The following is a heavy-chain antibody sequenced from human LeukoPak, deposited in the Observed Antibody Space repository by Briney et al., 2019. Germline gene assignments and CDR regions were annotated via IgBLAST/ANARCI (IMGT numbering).Heavy chain of an antibody. CDR2: ISSSSSYI. Sequence: GGSLRLSCAASGFTFSSYSMNWVRQAPGKGLEWVSSISSSSSYIYYADSVKGRFTISRDNAKNSLYLQMNSLRAEDTAVYYCARDLAPHYMDVWGKGTTVTVSS. CDR1: GFTFSSYS. J-gene: IGHJ6*03. V-gene: IGHV3-21*01. CDR3: ARDLAPHYMDV.